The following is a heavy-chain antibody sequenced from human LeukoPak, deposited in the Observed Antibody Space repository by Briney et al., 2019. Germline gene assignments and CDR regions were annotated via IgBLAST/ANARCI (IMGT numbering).Heavy chain of an antibody. D-gene: IGHD6-19*01. CDR1: GGSFSGYY. V-gene: IGHV4-34*01. Sequence: SETLSLTCAVYGGSFSGYYWSWIRQPPGKGLEWIGEINHSGSTNYNPSLKSRVTISVDTSKNQFSLKLSSVTAADTAVYYCARQSRYSSGRTYYYYYYYYMDVWGKGTTVTISS. CDR2: INHSGST. J-gene: IGHJ6*03. CDR3: ARQSRYSSGRTYYYYYYYYMDV.